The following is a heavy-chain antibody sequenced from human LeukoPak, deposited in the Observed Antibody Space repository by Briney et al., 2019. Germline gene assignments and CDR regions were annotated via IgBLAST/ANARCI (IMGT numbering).Heavy chain of an antibody. D-gene: IGHD2-2*01. J-gene: IGHJ4*02. CDR2: INHSGST. Sequence: SETLSLTCAVYGGSFSGYYWSWIRQPPGKGLEWIGEINHSGSTNYNPSLKSRVTISVDTSKNQFSLKLSSVTAADTAVYYCAGPYCSSTSCYDWNDYWGQGTLVTVSS. CDR1: GGSFSGYY. CDR3: AGPYCSSTSCYDWNDY. V-gene: IGHV4-34*01.